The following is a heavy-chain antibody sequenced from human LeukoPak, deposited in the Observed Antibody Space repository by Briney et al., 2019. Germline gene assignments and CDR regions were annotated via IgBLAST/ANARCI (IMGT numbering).Heavy chain of an antibody. V-gene: IGHV1-46*01. Sequence: GASVKVSCKASGYTFTSYYMHWVRQAPGQGLEWMGIINPSGGSTSYAQKFQGRVTMTRDTSTSTVYMELSSLRSEDTAVYYCARLFLGPYDILTGYYSDYWGQGTLVTVSS. CDR3: ARLFLGPYDILTGYYSDY. D-gene: IGHD3-9*01. J-gene: IGHJ4*02. CDR2: INPSGGST. CDR1: GYTFTSYY.